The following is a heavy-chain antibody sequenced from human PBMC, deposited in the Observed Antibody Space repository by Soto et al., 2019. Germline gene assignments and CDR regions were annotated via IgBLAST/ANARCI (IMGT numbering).Heavy chain of an antibody. CDR3: ARDIQRMAAAGTGGYYYYGMDV. J-gene: IGHJ6*02. CDR1: GGSISSYY. Sequence: SETLSLTCTVSGGSISSYYWSWIRQPPGKGLEWIGYIYYSGSTNYNPSLKSRVTISVDTSKNQFSLKLSSVTAADTAVYYCARDIQRMAAAGTGGYYYYGMDVWGQGTTVTVSS. CDR2: IYYSGST. D-gene: IGHD6-13*01. V-gene: IGHV4-59*01.